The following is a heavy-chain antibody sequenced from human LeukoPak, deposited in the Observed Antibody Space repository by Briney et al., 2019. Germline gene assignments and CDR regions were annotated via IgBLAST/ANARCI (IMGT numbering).Heavy chain of an antibody. CDR2: ISYDGSNK. J-gene: IGHJ4*02. V-gene: IGHV3-30-3*02. D-gene: IGHD3-10*01. CDR1: RFTFSGYP. CDR3: AKEKAFTMLIH. Sequence: QPGKSLRLSCAASRFTFSGYPIHWVRQAPGKGLEWVAVISYDGSNKYYADSVKGRFTISRDNSKNTLYLQMNSLRAEDTAVYYCAKEKAFTMLIHWGQGTLVTVSS.